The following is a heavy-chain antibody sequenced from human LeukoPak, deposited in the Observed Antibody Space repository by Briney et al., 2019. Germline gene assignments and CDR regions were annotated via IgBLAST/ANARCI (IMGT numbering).Heavy chain of an antibody. V-gene: IGHV3-7*05. CDR2: IKQDGTKK. Sequence: GGSLRLSCVASGFIFGGYWMSWVRQAPGKGLEWVANIKQDGTKKYYVDSVKGRFTIYRDNAKLSLFLQINSLRAEHTAVYFCAREVGSPLHYFVSWGQGTLVTVSS. J-gene: IGHJ4*02. CDR1: GFIFGGYW. CDR3: AREVGSPLHYFVS.